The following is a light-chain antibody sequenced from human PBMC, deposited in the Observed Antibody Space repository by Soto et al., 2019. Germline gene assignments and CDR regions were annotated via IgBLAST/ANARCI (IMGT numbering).Light chain of an antibody. J-gene: IGKJ3*01. V-gene: IGKV1-8*01. CDR2: AAS. CDR3: QQYYSYSFT. Sequence: AIRMTQSPSPFSASTGDRVTITCRASQGISSYLAWYQQKPGKAPKLLIYAASTLQSGVPSRFSGSGSGTDFTLTISCLQSEDFATYYCQQYYSYSFTLGPGTKVDIK. CDR1: QGISSY.